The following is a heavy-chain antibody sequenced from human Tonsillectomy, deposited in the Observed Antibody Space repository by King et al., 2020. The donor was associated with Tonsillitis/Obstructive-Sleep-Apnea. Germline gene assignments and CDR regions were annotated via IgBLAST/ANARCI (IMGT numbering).Heavy chain of an antibody. D-gene: IGHD1-14*01. CDR1: GLTFSDAW. CDR2: IRSRADGGTA. J-gene: IGHJ4*02. Sequence: VQLVESGGGLVKPGESLRLSCAASGLTFSDAWMSWVRQTPGKGLEWVGRIRSRADGGTADYAAPVRGRFTISRDDSKNKLYLQMNSLKSEDTGVYYCTGRNQFDFWGQGTLVTVSS. CDR3: TGRNQFDF. V-gene: IGHV3-15*01.